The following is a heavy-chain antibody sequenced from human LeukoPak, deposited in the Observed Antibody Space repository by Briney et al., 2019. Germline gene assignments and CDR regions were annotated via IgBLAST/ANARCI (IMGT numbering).Heavy chain of an antibody. D-gene: IGHD6-19*01. CDR3: AKVSQWLVRGGYFDY. CDR2: ISPSGDIT. V-gene: IGHV3-23*01. Sequence: GGTLRLSCAASGFIFSSHGMNWVRQAPGKGLEWVSGISPSGDITYYADSVKGRFTISRDNSKNTLYLQMNSLRAEDTAVYYCAKVSQWLVRGGYFDYWGQGTLVTVSS. J-gene: IGHJ4*02. CDR1: GFIFSSHG.